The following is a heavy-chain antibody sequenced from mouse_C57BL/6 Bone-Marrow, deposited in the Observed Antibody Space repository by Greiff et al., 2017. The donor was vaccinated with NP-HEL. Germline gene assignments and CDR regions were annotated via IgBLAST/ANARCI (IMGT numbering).Heavy chain of an antibody. V-gene: IGHV14-4*01. Sequence: EVNVVESGAELVRPGASVKLSCTASGFNIKDDYMHWVKQRPEQGLEWIGWIDPENGDTEYASKFQGKASITADTSSNTAYLQLSSLTSEDTAVYYCTTFTTVVDYYAMDYWGQGTSVTVSS. CDR3: TTFTTVVDYYAMDY. D-gene: IGHD1-1*01. J-gene: IGHJ4*01. CDR2: IDPENGDT. CDR1: GFNIKDDY.